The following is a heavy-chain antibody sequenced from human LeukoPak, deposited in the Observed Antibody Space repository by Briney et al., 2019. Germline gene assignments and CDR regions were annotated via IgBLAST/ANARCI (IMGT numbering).Heavy chain of an antibody. J-gene: IGHJ1*01. CDR2: IIPVFGTP. CDR1: GGTFSDYA. D-gene: IGHD6-19*01. CDR3: TRGGPVAGTHKYFQH. V-gene: IGHV1-69*13. Sequence: GASVKVSCTASGGTFSDYAIGWVRQAPGQGLEWMGGIIPVFGTPYYAQRFQDRVTITADESTSTAYMELSSLRSEDTAVYYCTRGGPVAGTHKYFQHWGQGTLVTVSS.